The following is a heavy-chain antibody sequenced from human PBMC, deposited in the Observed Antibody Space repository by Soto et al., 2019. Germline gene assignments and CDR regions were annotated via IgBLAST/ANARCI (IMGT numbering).Heavy chain of an antibody. CDR1: GFTFSTYG. CDR2: TWFDGSNK. Sequence: QVQLVESGGGVVQPGRSLTLSCEASGFTFSTYGMHWVRQAPGKGLEWVAFTWFDGSNKYYADSVKGRFTISRDNSKNTLYLQMDSLRAQDTAVYFCARRHDGGNYFSYLEYWGQGTLVTVSS. J-gene: IGHJ4*02. D-gene: IGHD1-26*01. V-gene: IGHV3-33*01. CDR3: ARRHDGGNYFSYLEY.